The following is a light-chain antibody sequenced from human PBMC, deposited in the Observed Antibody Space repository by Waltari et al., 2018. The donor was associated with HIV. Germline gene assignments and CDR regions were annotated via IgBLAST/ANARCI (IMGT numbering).Light chain of an antibody. CDR3: QSYDNNDVI. V-gene: IGLV6-57*01. CDR1: SGNIATNY. CDR2: EDN. J-gene: IGLJ2*01. Sequence: FVLTQPHSVSESPGKTVTISCTRNSGNIATNYVQWYQQRPGSSPTTVIYEDNQRHSGVPDRFSGSIDSSSTSAALTISGLETDDEADYYCQSYDNNDVIFGGGTRLTVL.